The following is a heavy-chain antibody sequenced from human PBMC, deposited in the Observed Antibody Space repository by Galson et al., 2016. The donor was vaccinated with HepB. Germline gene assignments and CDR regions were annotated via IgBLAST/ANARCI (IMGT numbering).Heavy chain of an antibody. Sequence: SVKVSCKASGYTFINNYIHWVRQAPGKGLEWMGIVNPSGGSATYAQSFEGRVTMTRDSSTSTVFMDLSRLTSEDTAIYYCARGVYASFLGGLDYWGQGVLVTVSS. D-gene: IGHD6-6*01. CDR2: VNPSGGSA. CDR3: ARGVYASFLGGLDY. V-gene: IGHV1-46*01. CDR1: GYTFINNY. J-gene: IGHJ4*02.